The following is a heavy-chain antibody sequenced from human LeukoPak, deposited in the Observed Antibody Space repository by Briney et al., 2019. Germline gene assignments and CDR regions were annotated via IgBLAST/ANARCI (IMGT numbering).Heavy chain of an antibody. Sequence: ASVKVSFKASGYTFTSYAMHWVRQAPGQRLEWMGWINAGNGNTKYSQKFQGRVTITRDTSASTAYMELSSLRSEDTAVYYCARVFPGDYTTGFDPWGQGTLATVSS. CDR1: GYTFTSYA. J-gene: IGHJ5*02. D-gene: IGHD4-17*01. V-gene: IGHV1-3*01. CDR3: ARVFPGDYTTGFDP. CDR2: INAGNGNT.